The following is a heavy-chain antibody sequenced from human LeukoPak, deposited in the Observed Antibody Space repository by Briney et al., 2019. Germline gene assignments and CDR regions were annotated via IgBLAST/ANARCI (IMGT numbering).Heavy chain of an antibody. D-gene: IGHD3-22*01. CDR1: GGTFSSYA. CDR2: IIPIFGTA. CDR3: ARVRDSSGYDAFDI. V-gene: IGHV1-69*06. J-gene: IGHJ3*02. Sequence: GASVKVSCKASGGTFSSYAISWVRQAPGQGLEWMGGIIPIFGTANYAQKFQGRVTITADKSTSTAYMELSSLRSEDTAVYYCARVRDSSGYDAFDIWGQGTMVTVSS.